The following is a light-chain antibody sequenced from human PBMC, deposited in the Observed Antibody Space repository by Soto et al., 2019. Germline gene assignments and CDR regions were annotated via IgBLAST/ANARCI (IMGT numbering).Light chain of an antibody. CDR1: HDIKKF. CDR2: DAS. J-gene: IGKJ5*01. V-gene: IGKV1-33*01. Sequence: DIQMTQSPSSLSASVGDRVTITCQASHDIKKFLNWFQEKPGKAPELLIYDASNLQTGVTSRFSGSGSGTHFTFTISSLQPEDIATYYCQRYDSLPPTFGQGTRLDIK. CDR3: QRYDSLPPT.